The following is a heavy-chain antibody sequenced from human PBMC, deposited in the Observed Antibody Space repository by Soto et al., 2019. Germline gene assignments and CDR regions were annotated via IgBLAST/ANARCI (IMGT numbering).Heavy chain of an antibody. CDR1: GFTFSDYY. CDR2: ISSSGSTI. D-gene: IGHD5-18*01. CDR3: AREDPLNTAMVPFLFDY. V-gene: IGHV3-11*01. Sequence: GGSLRLSCAASGFTFSDYYMSWIRRAPGKGLEWVSYISSSGSTIYYADSVKGRFTISRDNAKNSLYLQMNSLRAEDTAVYYCAREDPLNTAMVPFLFDYWGQGTLVTVSS. J-gene: IGHJ4*02.